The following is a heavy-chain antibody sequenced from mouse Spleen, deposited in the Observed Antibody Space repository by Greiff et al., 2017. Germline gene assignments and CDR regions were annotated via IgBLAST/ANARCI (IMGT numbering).Heavy chain of an antibody. J-gene: IGHJ2*01. V-gene: IGHV2-9*02. Sequence: VQGVESGPGLVAPSQSLSITCTVSGFSLTSYGVHWVRQPPGKGLEWLGVIWAGGSTNYNSALMSRLSISKDNSKSQVFLKMNSLQTDDTAMYYCARDRDGYGSFFDYWGQGTTLTVSS. CDR1: GFSLTSYG. CDR2: IWAGGST. D-gene: IGHD1-1*01. CDR3: ARDRDGYGSFFDY.